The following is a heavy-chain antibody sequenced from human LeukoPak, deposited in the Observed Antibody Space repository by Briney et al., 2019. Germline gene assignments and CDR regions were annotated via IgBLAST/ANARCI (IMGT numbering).Heavy chain of an antibody. CDR3: AREFRGLRGNLRPTSRGGVSYYMDV. D-gene: IGHD1-14*01. J-gene: IGHJ6*03. V-gene: IGHV1-2*02. CDR1: GYTFTGYH. CDR2: INPNSGGT. Sequence: ASVKVSCKASGYTFTGYHMHWVRQAPGQGLEWMGWINPNSGGTNYAQKFQGRVTMTRDTSISTAYMELSRLRSDDTAVYYCAREFRGLRGNLRPTSRGGVSYYMDVWGKGTTVTVSS.